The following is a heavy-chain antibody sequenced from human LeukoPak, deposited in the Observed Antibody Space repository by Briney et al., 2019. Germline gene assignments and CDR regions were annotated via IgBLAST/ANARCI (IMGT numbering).Heavy chain of an antibody. V-gene: IGHV4-59*04. J-gene: IGHJ4*02. D-gene: IGHD1-26*01. CDR3: AKSGGYGLIDY. CDR1: GGSISSYY. Sequence: PSETLSLTCTVSGGSISSYYWGWIRQPPGKGLEWIGNIYSSGSTYYNASLQRRVTISIDTSKNQFSLRLNSVTAADTAMYYCAKSGGYGLIDYWGQGTRVTVSS. CDR2: IYSSGST.